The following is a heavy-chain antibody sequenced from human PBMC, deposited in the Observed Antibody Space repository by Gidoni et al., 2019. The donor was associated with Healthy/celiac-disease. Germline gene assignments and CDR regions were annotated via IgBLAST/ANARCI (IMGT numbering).Heavy chain of an antibody. D-gene: IGHD6-19*01. CDR2: ISYDGSNK. V-gene: IGHV3-30*04. CDR3: AKSGIAVAGTLYYFDY. J-gene: IGHJ4*02. Sequence: QVQLVESGGGVVQPGRSLRLSCAASGFTFSSYAMHWVRQAPGKGLEWVAVISYDGSNKYYADSVKGRFTISRDNFKNTLYLQMNSLRAEDTAVYYCAKSGIAVAGTLYYFDYWGQGTLVTVSS. CDR1: GFTFSSYA.